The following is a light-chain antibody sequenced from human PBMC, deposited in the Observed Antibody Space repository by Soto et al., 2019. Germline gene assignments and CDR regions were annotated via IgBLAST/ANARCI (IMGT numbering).Light chain of an antibody. CDR1: SANNGSNY. CDR3: AAWDGSLGGYV. Sequence: SVLAQPPAASWTPGQRVTISCSGSSANNGSNYVYWYQQLPGPAPKLLNYSNNQRPSGVPDRFSGSKSGTSAALAISGLRSEDEADYYCAAWDGSLGGYVVATVTKVT. V-gene: IGLV1-47*02. CDR2: SNN. J-gene: IGLJ1*01.